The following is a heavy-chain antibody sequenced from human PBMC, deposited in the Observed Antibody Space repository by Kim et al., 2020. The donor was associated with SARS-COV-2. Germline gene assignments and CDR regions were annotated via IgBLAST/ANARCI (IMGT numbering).Heavy chain of an antibody. CDR1: GFTFSSYG. CDR3: AKEDSGGWTLFDH. J-gene: IGHJ4*02. CDR2: IWHDGSNK. Sequence: GGSLRLSCAVSGFTFSSYGMHWVRQAPGKGLEWVAVIWHDGSNKFYADSVKGRFTIPRDKSKNTLYLQMNSLRADDTAVYFCAKEDSGGWTLFDHWGRGTLVTVSS. D-gene: IGHD2-15*01. V-gene: IGHV3-33*03.